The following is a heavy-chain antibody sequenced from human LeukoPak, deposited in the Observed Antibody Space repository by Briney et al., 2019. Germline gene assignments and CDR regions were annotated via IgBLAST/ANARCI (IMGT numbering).Heavy chain of an antibody. Sequence: GGSLRLSCAASGFTFSDYYINWIRQAPGKGLEWISTISNTGNNIDYADSVKGRFTISRDNAKNSLYLQMNSLKTEDTAVYYCASLYGSGKRWVDPWGQGTLVTVSS. CDR2: ISNTGNNI. J-gene: IGHJ5*02. CDR3: ASLYGSGKRWVDP. V-gene: IGHV3-11*01. D-gene: IGHD3-10*01. CDR1: GFTFSDYY.